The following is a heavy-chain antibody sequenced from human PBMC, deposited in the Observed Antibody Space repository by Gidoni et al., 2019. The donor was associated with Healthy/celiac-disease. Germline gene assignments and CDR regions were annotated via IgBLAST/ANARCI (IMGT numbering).Heavy chain of an antibody. D-gene: IGHD2-15*01. J-gene: IGHJ6*02. CDR1: GYSFTNYW. V-gene: IGHV5-51*01. Sequence: EVQLVQSGAEVKKPGESLKISCKGSGYSFTNYWVGWVRQMPGKGLEWMGIIYPDDSDTRYSQSFRGQVSISADKYISTAYLQLNSLKASDTAIYYCAAPVALVADPNTKVWMPYYYAMDVWGQGTTVTVSS. CDR2: IYPDDSDT. CDR3: AAPVALVADPNTKVWMPYYYAMDV.